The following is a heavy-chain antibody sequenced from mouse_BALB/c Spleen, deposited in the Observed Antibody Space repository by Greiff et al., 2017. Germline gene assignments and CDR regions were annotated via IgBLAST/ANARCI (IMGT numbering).Heavy chain of an antibody. CDR2: ISSGGST. CDR1: GFTFSSYA. J-gene: IGHJ4*01. V-gene: IGHV5-6-5*01. CDR3: ARGKSTAFYYAMDY. D-gene: IGHD1-2*01. Sequence: EVKLVESGGGLVKPGGSLKLSCAASGFTFSSYAMSWVRQTPEKRLEWVASISSGGSTYYPDNVKGRFTISRDNARNILYLQMSSLRSEDTAMYYCARGKSTAFYYAMDYWGQGTSVTVSS.